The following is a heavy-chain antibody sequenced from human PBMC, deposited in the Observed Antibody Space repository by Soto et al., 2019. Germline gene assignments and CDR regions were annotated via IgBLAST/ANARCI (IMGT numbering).Heavy chain of an antibody. D-gene: IGHD2-21*02. CDR2: IYPGDSDT. CDR1: GYSFTSYW. CDR3: ASHGGDSQGYYYYYMDV. Sequence: PGESLKISCKGSGYSFTSYWIGWVRQMPGKGLEWMGIIYPGDSDTRYSPTFQGQVTISADKSISTAYLQWSSLKASDTAMYYCASHGGDSQGYYYYYMDVWGKGTTVTVSS. V-gene: IGHV5-51*01. J-gene: IGHJ6*03.